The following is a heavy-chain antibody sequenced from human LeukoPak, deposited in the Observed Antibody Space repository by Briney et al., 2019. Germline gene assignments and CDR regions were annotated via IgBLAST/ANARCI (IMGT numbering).Heavy chain of an antibody. V-gene: IGHV1-46*01. CDR1: GYTFTSYY. CDR3: ARDRGVGNWFDP. D-gene: IGHD3-10*01. CDR2: INPSGGST. Sequence: ASVKVSCKASGYTFTSYYMHWVRQAPGQGLEWMGIINPSGGSTSYAQKFQGRVTITRDTSASTAYMELSSLRSEDMAVYYCARDRGVGNWFDPWGQGTLVTVSS. J-gene: IGHJ5*02.